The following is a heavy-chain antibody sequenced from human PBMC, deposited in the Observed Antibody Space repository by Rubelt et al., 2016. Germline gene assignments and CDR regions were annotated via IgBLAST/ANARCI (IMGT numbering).Heavy chain of an antibody. V-gene: IGHV4-59*08. CDR1: GGSISSYY. D-gene: IGHD2-8*01. J-gene: IGHJ5*02. Sequence: QVQLQESGPGLVKPSETLSLTCTVSGGSISSYYWSWIRQPPGKGLEWIGYIYYSGSTNYNPSLKSGVTISVDPSKIRFSLKLSSVTAADTAVYYCARGSIVLRVYARYNWFDPWGQGTLVTVSS. CDR2: IYYSGST. CDR3: ARGSIVLRVYARYNWFDP.